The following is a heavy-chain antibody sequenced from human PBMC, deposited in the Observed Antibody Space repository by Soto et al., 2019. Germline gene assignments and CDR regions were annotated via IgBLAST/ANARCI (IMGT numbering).Heavy chain of an antibody. J-gene: IGHJ6*02. CDR2: IYHSGST. Sequence: SETLSLTCAVSGGSISSGGYSWSWIRQPPGKGLEWIGYIYHSGSTYYNPSLKSRVTISVDRSKNQFSLKLSSVTAADTAVYYCARLSSFAVPYYYYGMDVWGQGTTVTVSS. V-gene: IGHV4-30-2*01. CDR1: GGSISSGGYS. D-gene: IGHD1-26*01. CDR3: ARLSSFAVPYYYYGMDV.